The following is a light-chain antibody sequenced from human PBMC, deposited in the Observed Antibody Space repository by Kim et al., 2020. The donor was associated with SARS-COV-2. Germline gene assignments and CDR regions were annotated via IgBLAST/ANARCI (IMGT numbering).Light chain of an antibody. J-gene: IGLJ1*01. CDR1: IIGSKN. Sequence: VDLGQTARSTWGGNIIGSKNVHWYQQKPGQVPVLVIFRDSNRPSGIPERFSGSIAGNTATLPISRAQAGDEADYYCHVWDSSPAVFGTGTKVTVL. CDR3: HVWDSSPAV. CDR2: RDS. V-gene: IGLV3-9*01.